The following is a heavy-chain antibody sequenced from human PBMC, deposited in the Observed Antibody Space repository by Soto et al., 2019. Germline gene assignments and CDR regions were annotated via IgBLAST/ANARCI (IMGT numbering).Heavy chain of an antibody. V-gene: IGHV4-39*01. CDR3: ATHFQLRGVPRTYFYMED. CDR1: GGSISSSNDY. CDR2: IYYAESA. J-gene: IGHJ6*03. Sequence: QVQLQESGPGLVKHSETLSLSCTVSGGSISSSNDYWGWIRQPPGMGLEWIGTIYYAESAFFNPSLMIRFTIAFHASKIDFPLHLSAVSAAYSAVYYCATHFQLRGVPRTYFYMEDWGKGTTVTVSS. D-gene: IGHD3-10*01.